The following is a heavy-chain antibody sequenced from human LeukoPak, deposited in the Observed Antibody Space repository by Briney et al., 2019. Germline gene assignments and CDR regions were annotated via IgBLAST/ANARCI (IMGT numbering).Heavy chain of an antibody. Sequence: ASVKVSCKASGYTFTSYGISWVRQAPGQGLEWMGWISAYIGNTNYAQKLQGRITMTTDTSTSTAYMELRSLRSDDTAVYYCARDPYCSGGSCYFLRSYYYYYMDVWGKGTTVTVSS. CDR2: ISAYIGNT. CDR1: GYTFTSYG. V-gene: IGHV1-18*01. CDR3: ARDPYCSGGSCYFLRSYYYYYMDV. J-gene: IGHJ6*03. D-gene: IGHD2-15*01.